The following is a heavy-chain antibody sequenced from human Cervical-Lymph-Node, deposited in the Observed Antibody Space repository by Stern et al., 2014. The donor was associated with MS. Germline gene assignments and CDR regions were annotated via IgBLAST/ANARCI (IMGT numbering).Heavy chain of an antibody. V-gene: IGHV1-58*01. CDR2: IVGGSGKK. D-gene: IGHD2-15*01. CDR3: ATDDLNAGSSAPIDY. CDR1: GSTFSSSI. J-gene: IGHJ4*02. Sequence: QLVESGPEVKKPGTSVKVSCKASGSTFSSSIVQWVRQARGQRLEWIGWIVGGSGKKNYAQKFQERVTITRDRSKSTDYKELNSLRFGDTAVYYCATDDLNAGSSAPIDYWGQGTLVTVSS.